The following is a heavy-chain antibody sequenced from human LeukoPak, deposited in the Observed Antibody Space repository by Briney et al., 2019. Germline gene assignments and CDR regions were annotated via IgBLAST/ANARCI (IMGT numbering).Heavy chain of an antibody. V-gene: IGHV1-69*13. CDR1: GGTFSSYA. D-gene: IGHD4-17*01. CDR2: IIPIFGTA. Sequence: SVKASCKASGGTFSSYAISWVRQAPGQGLEWMGGIIPIFGTANYAQKFQGRVTITADESTSTAYMELSSLRSEDTAVYYCARDYGDYRQSYFDYWGQGTLVTVSS. J-gene: IGHJ4*02. CDR3: ARDYGDYRQSYFDY.